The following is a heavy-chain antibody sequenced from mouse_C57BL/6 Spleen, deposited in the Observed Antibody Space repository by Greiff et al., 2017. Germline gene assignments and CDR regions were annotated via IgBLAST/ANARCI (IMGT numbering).Heavy chain of an antibody. CDR1: GYAFSSSW. V-gene: IGHV1-82*01. CDR2: IYPGDGDT. CDR3: ARSEGGYDYPWFAD. Sequence: QVQLQQSGPELVKPGASVKISCKASGYAFSSSWMNWVKQRPGKGLEWIGRIYPGDGDTNYNGKFKGKATLTADKSSSTAYMQLSSLTSEDSAVYFCARSEGGYDYPWFADWGQGTLVTVSA. D-gene: IGHD2-4*01. J-gene: IGHJ3*01.